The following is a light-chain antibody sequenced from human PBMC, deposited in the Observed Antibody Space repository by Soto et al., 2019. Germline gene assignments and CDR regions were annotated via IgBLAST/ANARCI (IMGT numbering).Light chain of an antibody. V-gene: IGKV1-5*01. CDR2: DAS. CDR3: QHYILYSPWT. CDR1: QNINAW. J-gene: IGKJ1*01. Sequence: DIHMTQSPSSLSVSVGDRVTITCRTSQNINAWLAWYQQRPGQAPKLLIYDASTVQSGVPSRFSGSGSGTEFTLTISSLQPDDSATYYCQHYILYSPWTFGQGTRWIS.